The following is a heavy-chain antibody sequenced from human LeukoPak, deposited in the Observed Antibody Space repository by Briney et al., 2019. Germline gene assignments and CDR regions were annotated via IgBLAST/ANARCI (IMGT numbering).Heavy chain of an antibody. CDR2: ISSSSSYI. D-gene: IGHD6-19*01. CDR1: GFTFNSYS. V-gene: IGHV3-21*01. Sequence: GESLRLSCAASGFTFNSYSMSWVRQAPGKGLEWVSSISSSSSYIYYADSVTGRFTISSDNAKNSLYLQMNSLRAEDTAVYYCCVYSSGWTYYFDYWGQGTLVTVSS. J-gene: IGHJ4*02. CDR3: CVYSSGWTYYFDY.